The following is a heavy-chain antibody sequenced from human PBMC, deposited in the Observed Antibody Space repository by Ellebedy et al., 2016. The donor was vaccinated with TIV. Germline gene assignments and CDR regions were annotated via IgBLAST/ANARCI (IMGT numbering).Heavy chain of an antibody. D-gene: IGHD2-15*01. Sequence: MPSETLSLTCTLSGGSIGSSLYYWGWSRQTPGKGLQWIGSITYSGHTYYNPSLKSRVTISVDTSKNQFSLKLSPVNAADTAVYYCARQDIHADYYYGMDVWGQGTTVTISS. CDR1: GGSIGSSLYY. V-gene: IGHV4-39*01. J-gene: IGHJ6*02. CDR2: ITYSGHT. CDR3: ARQDIHADYYYGMDV.